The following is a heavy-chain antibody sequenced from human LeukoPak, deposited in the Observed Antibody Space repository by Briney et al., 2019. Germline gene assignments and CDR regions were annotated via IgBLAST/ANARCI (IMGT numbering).Heavy chain of an antibody. Sequence: ASVTVSFTASGGTFSSYAISWVRQAPGQGLEWMGIINPSGGSTSYAQKFQGRVTMTRDTSTSTVYMELSSLRSEDTAVYYCAPTVGGWGQGTLVTVSS. J-gene: IGHJ4*02. D-gene: IGHD3-10*01. V-gene: IGHV1-46*01. CDR3: APTVGG. CDR1: GGTFSSYA. CDR2: INPSGGST.